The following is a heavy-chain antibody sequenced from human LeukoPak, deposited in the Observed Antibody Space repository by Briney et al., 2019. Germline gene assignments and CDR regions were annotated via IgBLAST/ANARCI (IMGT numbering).Heavy chain of an antibody. V-gene: IGHV4-34*01. Sequence: SETLSLTCAVYGGSLSGYYWSWIRQPPGKGLEWIGEINQSGSTNYNPSLKSRVTISVDTSKNQFSLKLSSVTAADTAVYYCARFSGRRDGYIIYYFDYWGQGTLVTVSP. CDR1: GGSLSGYY. D-gene: IGHD5-24*01. CDR3: ARFSGRRDGYIIYYFDY. J-gene: IGHJ4*02. CDR2: INQSGST.